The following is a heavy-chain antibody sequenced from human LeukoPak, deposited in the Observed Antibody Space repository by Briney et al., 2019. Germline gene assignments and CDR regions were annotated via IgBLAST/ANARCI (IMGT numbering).Heavy chain of an antibody. CDR1: GGSISSGDYY. V-gene: IGHV4-30-4*01. CDR3: AKVGSGLDY. D-gene: IGHD2-15*01. CDR2: IYYSGST. Sequence: SQTLSLTCTVSGGSISSGDYYWSWIRQPPGKGLEWSGCIYYSGSTYYNPSHKSRVTISVDTSKNQFSLKLSSVTAADTAVYYCAKVGSGLDYWGQGTLVTVSS. J-gene: IGHJ4*02.